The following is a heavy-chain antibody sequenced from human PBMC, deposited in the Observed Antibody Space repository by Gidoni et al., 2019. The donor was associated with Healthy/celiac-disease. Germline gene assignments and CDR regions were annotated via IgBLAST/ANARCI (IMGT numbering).Heavy chain of an antibody. J-gene: IGHJ3*02. CDR3: ARGHEDEYSSSSGRAFDI. Sequence: QVQLQESGPGLVKPSQTLSLTCTVSGGSISSGSYYWSWIRQPAGKGLEWIGRIYTSGSTNYNPSLKSRVTISVDTSKNQFSLKLSSVTAADTAVYYCARGHEDEYSSSSGRAFDIWGQGTMVTVSS. V-gene: IGHV4-61*02. CDR1: GGSISSGSYY. CDR2: IYTSGST. D-gene: IGHD6-6*01.